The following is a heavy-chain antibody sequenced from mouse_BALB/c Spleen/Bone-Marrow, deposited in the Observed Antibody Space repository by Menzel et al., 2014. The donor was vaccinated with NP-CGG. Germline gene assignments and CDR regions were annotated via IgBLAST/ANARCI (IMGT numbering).Heavy chain of an antibody. CDR3: ARLGYYGGFAY. V-gene: IGHV4-1*02. Sequence: EVQLVESGGGLVQPGRSLKLSYAASGFDFSGFWMGWVRPAPGKGLEWIGEINPDSSTINYTPSLKDRFIISRDNAKNTLYLQMCKVRSEDTALYYCARLGYYGGFAYWGQGTLVTVSA. J-gene: IGHJ3*01. D-gene: IGHD2-3*01. CDR1: GFDFSGFW. CDR2: INPDSSTI.